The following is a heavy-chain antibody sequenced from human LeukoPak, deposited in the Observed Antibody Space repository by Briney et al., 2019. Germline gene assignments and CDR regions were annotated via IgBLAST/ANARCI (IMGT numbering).Heavy chain of an antibody. V-gene: IGHV4-30-4*01. D-gene: IGHD1-26*01. CDR2: IYYSGST. CDR3: ARDPSIVGALAFDI. J-gene: IGHJ3*02. Sequence: SETLSLTCTVSGGSISSGDYYWSWIRQPPGKGLEWIGYIYYSGSTYYNPSLKSRVTISVDTSKNQFSLKLSSVTAADTAVYYCARDPSIVGALAFDIWGQGTMVTVSS. CDR1: GGSISSGDYY.